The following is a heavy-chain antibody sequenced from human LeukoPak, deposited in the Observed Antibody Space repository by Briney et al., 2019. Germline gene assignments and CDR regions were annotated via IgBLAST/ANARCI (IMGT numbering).Heavy chain of an antibody. CDR1: TFSISSSSYD. CDR3: ERHQCSRRRCKSVDWFDP. D-gene: IGHD2-15*01. Sequence: SETLSLTCTVSTFSISSSSYDWGWIRQPPGKGLEWIGSIYYSGTTYYNPSLKSRVTVSVDTSNNQFSLKLESVSAADTAIYYCERHQCSRRRCKSVDWFDPWGQGMLVTVSS. CDR2: IYYSGTT. V-gene: IGHV4-39*01. J-gene: IGHJ5*02.